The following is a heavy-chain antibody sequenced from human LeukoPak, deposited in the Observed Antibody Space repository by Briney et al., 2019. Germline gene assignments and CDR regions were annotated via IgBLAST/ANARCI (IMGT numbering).Heavy chain of an antibody. CDR3: AREKAGRGGFDY. CDR1: GFTFSSYA. D-gene: IGHD6-13*01. V-gene: IGHV3-30-3*01. Sequence: PGRSLRLSCAASGFTFSSYAMHWVRQAPGKGLEWVAVISYDGSNKYYADSVKGRFTISRDNSKNTLYLQMNSLRAEDTAVYYCAREKAGRGGFDYWGQGTLVTVSS. J-gene: IGHJ4*02. CDR2: ISYDGSNK.